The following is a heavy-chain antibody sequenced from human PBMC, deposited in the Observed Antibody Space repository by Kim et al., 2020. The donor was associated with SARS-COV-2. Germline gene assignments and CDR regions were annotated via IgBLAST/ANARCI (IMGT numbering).Heavy chain of an antibody. D-gene: IGHD3-10*01. J-gene: IGHJ3*02. CDR3: ARGGYGSGQIDI. Sequence: GYAQKFQGRVTMTRNTSISTAYMELSSLRSEDTAVYYCARGGYGSGQIDIWGQGTMVTVSS. V-gene: IGHV1-8*01.